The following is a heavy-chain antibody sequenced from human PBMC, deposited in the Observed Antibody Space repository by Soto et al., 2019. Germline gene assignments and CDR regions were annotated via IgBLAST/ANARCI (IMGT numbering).Heavy chain of an antibody. CDR1: GHTLTELS. J-gene: IGHJ4*02. D-gene: IGHD1-7*01. Sequence: ASVKVSCKISGHTLTELSTHWVRQAPGKGLEWMGGFDPEGGEAIYAQKWHGRVTVTEDTVTGTAYMEMRSLRSDDTAVYYCARDQGELELLDHWGRGTLVTVSS. V-gene: IGHV1-24*01. CDR2: FDPEGGEA. CDR3: ARDQGELELLDH.